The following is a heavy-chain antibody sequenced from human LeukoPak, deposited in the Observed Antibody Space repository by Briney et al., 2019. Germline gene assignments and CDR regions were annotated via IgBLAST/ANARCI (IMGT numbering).Heavy chain of an antibody. D-gene: IGHD2-2*02. J-gene: IGHJ4*02. CDR2: IYYSANT. V-gene: IGHV4-59*01. CDR3: AREGGDIVVVPAAIPEAYYFDY. Sequence: PSETLSLTCTVSGGSISSYYWSWIRQPPGKGLEWIGYIYYSANTNYNPSLKSRVTMSVDTSKNQFSLKLSSVTAADTAVYYCAREGGDIVVVPAAIPEAYYFDYWGQGTLVTVSS. CDR1: GGSISSYY.